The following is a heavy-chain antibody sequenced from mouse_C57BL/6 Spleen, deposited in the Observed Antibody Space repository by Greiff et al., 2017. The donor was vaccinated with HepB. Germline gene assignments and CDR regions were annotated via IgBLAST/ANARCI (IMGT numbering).Heavy chain of an antibody. CDR2: IYPGDGDT. V-gene: IGHV1-80*01. CDR3: ARTDYGSREDYAMDY. J-gene: IGHJ4*01. D-gene: IGHD1-1*01. Sequence: VQLQQSGAELVKPGASVKISCKASGYAFSSYWMNWVKQRPGKGLEWIGQIYPGDGDTNYNGKFKGKATLTADKSSSTAYMQLSSLTSEDSAVYFCARTDYGSREDYAMDYWGQGTSVTVSS. CDR1: GYAFSSYW.